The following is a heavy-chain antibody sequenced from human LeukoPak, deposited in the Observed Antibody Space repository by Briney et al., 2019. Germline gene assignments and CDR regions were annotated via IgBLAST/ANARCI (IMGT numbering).Heavy chain of an antibody. D-gene: IGHD2-15*01. CDR1: GFTFRNYW. CDR3: LRDYCSGVTCYDGY. J-gene: IGHJ4*02. Sequence: PGGSLRLSCAASGFTFRNYWMSWVRQAPGKGLEWLANVKQDGSEKYYVDSVKGRFTISRDNDKNSVYLQMNSLRAEDTAVYYCLRDYCSGVTCYDGYWGQGTLVTVSS. CDR2: VKQDGSEK. V-gene: IGHV3-7*04.